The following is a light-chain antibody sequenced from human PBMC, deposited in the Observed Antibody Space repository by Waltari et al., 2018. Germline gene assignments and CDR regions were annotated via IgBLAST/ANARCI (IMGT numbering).Light chain of an antibody. Sequence: QLVLTQSPSASASLGASVKLTCTLSSGHSSNVIAWLQQQPEKGPRDLMKVNSDGSHSKGDKIPDRFSGSSSGAEHFLTISSLQSEDEADYYCQTGGHGTWVFGGGTKLTVL. V-gene: IGLV4-69*01. CDR1: SGHSSNV. J-gene: IGLJ3*02. CDR2: VNSDGSH. CDR3: QTGGHGTWV.